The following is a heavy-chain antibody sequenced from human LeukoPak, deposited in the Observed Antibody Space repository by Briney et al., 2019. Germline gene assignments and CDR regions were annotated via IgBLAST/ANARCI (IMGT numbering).Heavy chain of an antibody. CDR3: VRDLRFIGGSDWFAL. J-gene: IGHJ5*02. V-gene: IGHV3-21*01. Sequence: GGSLRLSRAASGFIFSDYTMNWVRQAPGKGLEWVSSVSSSVAYTFYADSVKGCFTISRDNAKTSLFLQLDSLRRDDSALYVCVRDLRFIGGSDWFALWGRETQVSVSS. D-gene: IGHD3-3*01. CDR2: VSSSVAYT. CDR1: GFIFSDYT.